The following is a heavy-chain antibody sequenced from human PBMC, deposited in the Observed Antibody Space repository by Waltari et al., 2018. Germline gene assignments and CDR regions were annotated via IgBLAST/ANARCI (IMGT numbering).Heavy chain of an antibody. CDR1: GASISNYF. Sequence: QVQLQESAPGLVKPSETMSLTCTVSGASISNYFWSWIRQPAGKGLEWIGRIYTSENTNYNPSLKSRVTMSVDTSKNQFSLKLNSVTAADTAVYYCARENRGRSYSHFDYWGQGTLVTVSS. CDR3: ARENRGRSYSHFDY. J-gene: IGHJ4*02. D-gene: IGHD1-26*01. V-gene: IGHV4-4*07. CDR2: IYTSENT.